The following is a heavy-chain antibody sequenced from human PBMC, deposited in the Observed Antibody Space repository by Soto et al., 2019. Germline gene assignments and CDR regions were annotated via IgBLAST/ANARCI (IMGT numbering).Heavy chain of an antibody. V-gene: IGHV4-34*01. J-gene: IGHJ5*02. Sequence: SETLSLTCAVYGDSFRGYYWSWIRQPPGKRLEWIGEISHRGDTSYNPSLKSRVTISVDTSKNQFSLRLTSVTAADTAVYYCVRGDVAARLQSWGPGPLLTV. CDR3: VRGDVAARLQS. CDR2: ISHRGDT. D-gene: IGHD6-6*01. CDR1: GDSFRGYY.